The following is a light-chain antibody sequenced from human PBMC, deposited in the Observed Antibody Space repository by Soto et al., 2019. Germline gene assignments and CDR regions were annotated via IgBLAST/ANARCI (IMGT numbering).Light chain of an antibody. CDR3: QVWDTTSDHPV. CDR1: NIASKG. V-gene: IGLV3-21*02. CDR2: DGR. Sequence: SYDLTQPPSVSVAPGQTARITCGGNNIASKGVHWYQHKPGQAPVLVVYDGRDRPSGIPERFSGSNSGNTATLTISRVEAGDEADYYCQVWDTTSDHPVFGGGTKVTVL. J-gene: IGLJ2*01.